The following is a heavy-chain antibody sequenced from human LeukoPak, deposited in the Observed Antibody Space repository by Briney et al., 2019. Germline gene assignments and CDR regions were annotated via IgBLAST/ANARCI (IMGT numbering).Heavy chain of an antibody. V-gene: IGHV1-2*02. CDR2: INPNSGDT. J-gene: IGHJ4*02. CDR1: GYTFTGYY. D-gene: IGHD6-13*01. CDR3: ARVGFTSSWSNFDY. Sequence: ASVKVSCKASGYTFTGYYMHWVRQAPGQGLEWMGWINPNSGDTNCAQNFQGRVSMTRDTSISTAYMELSSLRSDDTAMYYCARVGFTSSWSNFDYWGQGTLVTVSS.